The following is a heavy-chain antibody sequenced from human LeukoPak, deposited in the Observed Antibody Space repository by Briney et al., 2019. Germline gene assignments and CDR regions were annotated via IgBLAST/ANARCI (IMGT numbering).Heavy chain of an antibody. J-gene: IGHJ5*02. CDR3: ARDWRLDWFDP. CDR2: IKQDGSEK. V-gene: IGHV3-7*01. D-gene: IGHD3-3*01. CDR1: GFSFSSYW. Sequence: PGGSLRLSCAPSGFSFSSYWLSWVRQAPGKGLEWVAIIKQDGSEKYYVDSVKGRVTISRDNAKNSLYLQMNSLRAEDTAAYYCARDWRLDWFDPWGQGTLVTVSS.